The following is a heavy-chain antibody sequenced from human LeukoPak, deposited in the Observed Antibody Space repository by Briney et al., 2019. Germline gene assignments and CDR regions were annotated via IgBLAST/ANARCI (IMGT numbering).Heavy chain of an antibody. J-gene: IGHJ5*02. CDR2: IYYSGST. Sequence: PSETLSLTCTVSGGSISSSSYYWGWIRQPPGKGLEWIGSIYYSGSTYYNPSLKSRVTISVDTSKNQFSLKLSSMTAADTAVYYCARAYYYGSGSYGFDPWGQGTLVTVSS. D-gene: IGHD3-10*01. CDR3: ARAYYYGSGSYGFDP. V-gene: IGHV4-39*01. CDR1: GGSISSSSYY.